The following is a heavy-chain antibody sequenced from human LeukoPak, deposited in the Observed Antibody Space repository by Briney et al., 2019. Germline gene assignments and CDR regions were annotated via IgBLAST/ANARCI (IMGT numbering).Heavy chain of an antibody. CDR2: ISGSGGST. D-gene: IGHD3-22*01. Sequence: GGSLRLSCAASGFTVSSNCMSWVRQAPGKGLEWVSAISGSGGSTYYADFVKGRFTISRDNSKNTLYLQMNSLRAEDTAVYYCAKDWGITMIVVVISGLDYWGQGTLVTVSS. J-gene: IGHJ4*02. CDR1: GFTVSSNC. V-gene: IGHV3-23*01. CDR3: AKDWGITMIVVVISGLDY.